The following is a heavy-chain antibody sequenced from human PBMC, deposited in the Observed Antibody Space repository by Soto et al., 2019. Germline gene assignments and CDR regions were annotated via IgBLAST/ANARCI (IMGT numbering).Heavy chain of an antibody. D-gene: IGHD6-19*01. CDR1: GFTFSSYG. J-gene: IGHJ4*02. V-gene: IGHV3-30*18. Sequence: GGSMRLSCAASGFTFSSYGMHWVRQAPGKGLEWVAVISYDGSHKYYADSVKGRFTISRDNSKNTLYLQMNSLRAEDTAVYYCAKAAGQQWLYYWGQGTLVTVSS. CDR3: AKAAGQQWLYY. CDR2: ISYDGSHK.